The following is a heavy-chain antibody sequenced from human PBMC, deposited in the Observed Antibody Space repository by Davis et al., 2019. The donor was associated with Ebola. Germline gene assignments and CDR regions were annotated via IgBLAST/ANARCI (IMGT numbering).Heavy chain of an antibody. Sequence: SGPTLAKPTQTLTLTCTFSGFSLSTRGVGVGWIRQPPGKALDWLALIYWDDDKRYSPSLKSRLTITKDTSKNQVVLTMTNMDPVDTATYYCAHRRGFLEWLFLAELFDPWGQGTLVTVSS. CDR1: GFSLSTRGVG. CDR2: IYWDDDK. J-gene: IGHJ5*02. V-gene: IGHV2-5*02. CDR3: AHRRGFLEWLFLAELFDP. D-gene: IGHD3-3*01.